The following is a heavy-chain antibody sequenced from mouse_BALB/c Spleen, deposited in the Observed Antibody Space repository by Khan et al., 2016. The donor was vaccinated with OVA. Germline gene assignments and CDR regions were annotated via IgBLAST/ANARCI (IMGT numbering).Heavy chain of an antibody. CDR1: GYTLTNYG. Sequence: QIQLVQSGPELKKPGETVKISCKASGYTLTNYGMNWVKQAPGKGLKWMGWINTYTGEATYADDFKGRFAFYLETSASTAYLQINNLKNEDTATYFCSRSNGNYWFAYWGQGTLVTVAA. CDR3: SRSNGNYWFAY. J-gene: IGHJ3*01. D-gene: IGHD2-1*01. V-gene: IGHV9-3-1*01. CDR2: INTYTGEA.